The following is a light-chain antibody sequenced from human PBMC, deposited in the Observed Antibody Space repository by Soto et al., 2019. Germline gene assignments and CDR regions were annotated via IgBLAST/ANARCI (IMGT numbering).Light chain of an antibody. V-gene: IGLV2-14*01. J-gene: IGLJ1*01. CDR3: SSYTSISTHV. CDR1: SSDVGGYNF. CDR2: DVT. Sequence: QSVLTQPASVSGSPGQSITISCTGTSSDVGGYNFVSWYQQHPDKAPKLMIYDVTNRPSGVSNRFSGSKSGNTASLTISGLHAVDEADYYCSSYTSISTHVFGTGTKVTVL.